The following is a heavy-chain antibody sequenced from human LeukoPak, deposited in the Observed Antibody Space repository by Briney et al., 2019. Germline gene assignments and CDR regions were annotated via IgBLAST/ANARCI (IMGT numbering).Heavy chain of an antibody. V-gene: IGHV4-39*07. Sequence: SETLSLTCTVSGGSITNTNCYWAWIRQPPGEGLEWIGSVYHSGITYYTPSLKSRVSISVDTSKNQFSLKLSSVTAADTAVYYCAREIAAAGTRAFDIWGQGTMVTVSS. CDR3: AREIAAAGTRAFDI. CDR1: GGSITNTNCY. J-gene: IGHJ3*02. CDR2: VYHSGIT. D-gene: IGHD6-13*01.